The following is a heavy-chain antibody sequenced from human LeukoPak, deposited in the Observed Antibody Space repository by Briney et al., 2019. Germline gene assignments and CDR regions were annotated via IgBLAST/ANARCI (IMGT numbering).Heavy chain of an antibody. CDR3: AKGPSGFWSTYRYFDY. J-gene: IGHJ4*02. CDR2: ISYDGSNK. CDR1: GFTFSSYA. D-gene: IGHD3-3*01. Sequence: GRSLRLSCAASGFTFSSYAMHWVRQAPGKGLEWVAVISYDGSNKYYADSVKGRFTISRDNSKNTLYLQMNSLRAEDSAIYYCAKGPSGFWSTYRYFDYWGLGTLVTVSS. V-gene: IGHV3-30-3*01.